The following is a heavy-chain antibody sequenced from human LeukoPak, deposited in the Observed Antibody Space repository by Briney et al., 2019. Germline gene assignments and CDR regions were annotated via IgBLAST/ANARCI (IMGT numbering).Heavy chain of an antibody. CDR2: IRSKAYGGTT. CDR3: TRVGTTGGWFDP. CDR1: GFTFGDYA. J-gene: IGHJ5*02. D-gene: IGHD4-17*01. V-gene: IGHV3-49*04. Sequence: GGSLRPSCTASGFTFGDYAMSWVRQAPGKGLEWVGFIRSKAYGGTTEYAASVKGRFTISRDDSKSIAYLQMNSLKTEDTAVYYCTRVGTTGGWFDPWGQGTLVTVSS.